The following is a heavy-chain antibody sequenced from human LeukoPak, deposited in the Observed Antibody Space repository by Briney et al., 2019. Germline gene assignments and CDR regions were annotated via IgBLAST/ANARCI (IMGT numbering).Heavy chain of an antibody. J-gene: IGHJ5*02. CDR3: ARGDSSGWKNNWLDP. CDR2: ISYDGSNK. Sequence: GGSLRLSCAASGFIFSNYAMHWVRQAPGKGLEWVAVISYDGSNKYYADSVQGRFTISRDNSKNTLYLQMNSLRDEDTALYYCARGDSSGWKNNWLDPWGQGTLVTVSS. D-gene: IGHD6-19*01. CDR1: GFIFSNYA. V-gene: IGHV3-30*04.